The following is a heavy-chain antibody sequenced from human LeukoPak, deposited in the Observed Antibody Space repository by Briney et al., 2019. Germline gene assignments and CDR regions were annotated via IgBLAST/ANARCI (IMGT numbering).Heavy chain of an antibody. CDR1: GYTFTSYG. CDR2: ISAYNGNT. V-gene: IGHV1-18*01. D-gene: IGHD3-22*01. J-gene: IGHJ4*02. CDR3: ARGAEPNYYDSSGYYSD. Sequence: ASVKVSCKASGYTFTSYGISWVRQAPGQGLEWMGWISAYNGNTNYAQKLQGRVTMTTDTSTSTAYMELRSLRSDDTAVYYCARGAEPNYYDSSGYYSDWGQGTLVTVSS.